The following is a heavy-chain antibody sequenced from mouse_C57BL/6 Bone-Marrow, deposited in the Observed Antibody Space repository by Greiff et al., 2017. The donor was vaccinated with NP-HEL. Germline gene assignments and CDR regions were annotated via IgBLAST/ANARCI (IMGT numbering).Heavy chain of an antibody. D-gene: IGHD1-1*02. CDR3: KRSLFYAIDY. V-gene: IGHV1-69*01. Sequence: QVQLQQPGAELVMPGASVKLSCKASGYTFTSYWMHWVKQRPGQGLEWIGEIDPSDSYTNYNQKFKGKSTLTVDNSSSTAYMQLSSLTSEDSAVYYCKRSLFYAIDYWCQETSVTVSS. CDR2: IDPSDSYT. CDR1: GYTFTSYW. J-gene: IGHJ4*01.